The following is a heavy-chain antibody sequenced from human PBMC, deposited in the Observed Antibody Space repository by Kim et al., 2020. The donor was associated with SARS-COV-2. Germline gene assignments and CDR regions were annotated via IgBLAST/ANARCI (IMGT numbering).Heavy chain of an antibody. V-gene: IGHV4-34*01. CDR1: GGSFSGYY. D-gene: IGHD3-22*01. CDR2: INHSGST. CDR3: ARGGYYYDSSAPGPRHYF. J-gene: IGHJ4*01. Sequence: SETLSLTCAVCGGSFSGYYWSWIRQPPGKGLEWIGEINHSGSTNYNPSLKSRVTISVDTSKNQFSLKLSSVTAADTAVYYCARGGYYYDSSAPGPRHYF.